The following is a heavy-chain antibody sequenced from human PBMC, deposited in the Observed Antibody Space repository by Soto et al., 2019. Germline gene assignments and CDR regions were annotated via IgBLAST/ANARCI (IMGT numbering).Heavy chain of an antibody. Sequence: EVQLLESGGGLVQPGGSLRLSCAASGFTFSSYAMSWVRQAPGKGLEWVSAISGSGGSTYYADSVKGRFTISRDNSKNTLYLQMNSLRAEDTAVYYCAKDIEWWGSSSSVGHPWGQGTLVTVSS. D-gene: IGHD6-6*01. CDR1: GFTFSSYA. CDR3: AKDIEWWGSSSSVGHP. V-gene: IGHV3-23*01. CDR2: ISGSGGST. J-gene: IGHJ5*02.